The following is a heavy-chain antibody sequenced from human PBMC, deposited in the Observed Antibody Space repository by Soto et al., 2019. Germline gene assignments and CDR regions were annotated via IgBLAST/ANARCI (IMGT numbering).Heavy chain of an antibody. D-gene: IGHD3-10*01. V-gene: IGHV4-4*02. J-gene: IGHJ5*02. CDR1: GGSISSSNW. Sequence: SETLSLTCAVSGGSISSSNWWSWVRQPPGKGLEWIGEIYHSGSTNYNPSLKSRVTISVDKSKNQFSLKLSSVTAADTAVYYCAREFRGVIRSFVWFDPWGQGTLVTVSS. CDR2: IYHSGST. CDR3: AREFRGVIRSFVWFDP.